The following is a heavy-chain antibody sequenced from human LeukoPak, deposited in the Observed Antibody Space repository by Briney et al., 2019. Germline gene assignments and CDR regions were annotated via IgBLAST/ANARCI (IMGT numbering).Heavy chain of an antibody. CDR3: ARGGYYDSSGYFYFDY. Sequence: SETLSLTCTVSGGSISSSSYYWGWIRQPPGKGLEWIGSIYYSGSTYYNPSLKSRVTISVDRSKNQFSLKLSSVTAADTAVYYCARGGYYDSSGYFYFDYWGQGTLVTVSS. CDR2: IYYSGST. D-gene: IGHD3-22*01. CDR1: GGSISSSSYY. V-gene: IGHV4-39*07. J-gene: IGHJ4*02.